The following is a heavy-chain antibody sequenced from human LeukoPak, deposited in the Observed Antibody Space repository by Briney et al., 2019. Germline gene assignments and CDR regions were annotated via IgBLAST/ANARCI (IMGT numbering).Heavy chain of an antibody. CDR2: ITSDGGTT. D-gene: IGHD3-10*02. Sequence: PGGSLRLSCAASGFTFSNYPMHWVRQAPGKGLEYASAITSDGGTTYYANSVKGRFTISRDNSKNTLYLQMGSLRAEDMAVYYCARDSSCSALNWFEPWGQGTLVIVSS. V-gene: IGHV3-64*01. CDR3: ARDSSCSALNWFEP. J-gene: IGHJ5*02. CDR1: GFTFSNYP.